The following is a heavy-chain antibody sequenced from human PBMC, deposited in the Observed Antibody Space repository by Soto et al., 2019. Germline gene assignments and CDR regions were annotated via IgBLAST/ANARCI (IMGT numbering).Heavy chain of an antibody. CDR1: GGSISSSNW. CDR3: ASLPATSDFDY. Sequence: SETLSLTCTVSGGSISSSNWWSWVRQPPGKGLEWIGEIYHSGSTNYNPSLKSRVTISVDKSKNQFSLKLSSVTAADTAVYYCASLPATSDFDYWGQGTLVTVS. V-gene: IGHV4-4*02. D-gene: IGHD2-2*01. J-gene: IGHJ4*02. CDR2: IYHSGST.